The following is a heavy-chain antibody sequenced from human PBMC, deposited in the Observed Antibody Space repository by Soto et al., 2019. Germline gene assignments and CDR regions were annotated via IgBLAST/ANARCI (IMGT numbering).Heavy chain of an antibody. D-gene: IGHD3-3*01. V-gene: IGHV3-21*01. Sequence: PGGSLRLSCAASGFTFSTYTMNWVRQAPGKGLEWISSISSGSSYIYYAGSVKGRFTISRDNSKNTLYLQMNSLRAEDTAVYYCAKDIRFLEWLLSGGMDVWGQGTTVTVSS. J-gene: IGHJ6*02. CDR2: ISSGSSYI. CDR3: AKDIRFLEWLLSGGMDV. CDR1: GFTFSTYT.